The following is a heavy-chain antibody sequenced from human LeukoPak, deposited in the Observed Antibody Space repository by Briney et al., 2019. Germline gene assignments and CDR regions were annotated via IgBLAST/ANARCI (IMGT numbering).Heavy chain of an antibody. CDR2: IIPIFGTA. D-gene: IGHD3-16*02. CDR1: GYTFSNYG. J-gene: IGHJ5*02. Sequence: GASVKVSCKASGYTFSNYGISWVRQAPGQGLEWMGGIIPIFGTANYAQKFQGRVTITADKSTSTAYMELSSLRSEDTAVYYCARDNSVGDIAWWFDPWGQGTLVTVSS. V-gene: IGHV1-69*06. CDR3: ARDNSVGDIAWWFDP.